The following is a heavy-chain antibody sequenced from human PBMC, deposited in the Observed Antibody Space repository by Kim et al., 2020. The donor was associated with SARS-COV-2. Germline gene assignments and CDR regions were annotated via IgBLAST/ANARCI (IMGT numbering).Heavy chain of an antibody. CDR3: ERPYYYDSSGPDAAFDI. J-gene: IGHJ3*02. D-gene: IGHD3-22*01. V-gene: IGHV3-23*01. Sequence: GGSLRLSCAASGFTFSSYAMSWVRQAPGKGLEWVSAISGSGGSTYYADSVKGRFTISRDNSKNTLYLQMNSLRAEDTAVYYCERPYYYDSSGPDAAFDIWGQGTMVTVSS. CDR2: ISGSGGST. CDR1: GFTFSSYA.